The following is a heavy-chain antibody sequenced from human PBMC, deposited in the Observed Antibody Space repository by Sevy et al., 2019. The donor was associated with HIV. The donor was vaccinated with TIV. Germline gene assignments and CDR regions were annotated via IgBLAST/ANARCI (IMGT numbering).Heavy chain of an antibody. D-gene: IGHD2-15*01. CDR1: GFTFDDYA. J-gene: IGHJ6*02. Sequence: YLRLSCAASGFTFDDYAMHWVRQAPGKGLERVSGISWNSGSIGYADSVKGRFTISRDNAKNSLYLQMNSLRAEDTALYYCAKGTYCGKIKYYYYYGMDVWGQGTTVTVSS. CDR3: AKGTYCGKIKYYYYYGMDV. V-gene: IGHV3-9*01. CDR2: ISWNSGSI.